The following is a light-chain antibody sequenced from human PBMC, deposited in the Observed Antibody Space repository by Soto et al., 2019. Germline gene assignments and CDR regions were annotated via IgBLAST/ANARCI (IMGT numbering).Light chain of an antibody. V-gene: IGLV2-8*01. CDR3: SSFAGSNNFPYV. J-gene: IGLJ1*01. Sequence: VLSHSPSASWSPGHSVTISCTGTSSDVGAYDYVSWYQQHPGKAPKLMIYEINKRPSGVPDRFSGSKSGNTASLTVSGLQAEDEAHYYCSSFAGSNNFPYVFGTGTKVTXL. CDR2: EIN. CDR1: SSDVGAYDY.